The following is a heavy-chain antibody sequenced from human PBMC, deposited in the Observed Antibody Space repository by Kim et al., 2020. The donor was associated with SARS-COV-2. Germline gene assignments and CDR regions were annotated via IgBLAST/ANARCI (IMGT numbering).Heavy chain of an antibody. J-gene: IGHJ4*02. CDR1: GFTFSSYA. CDR2: ISYDGSNK. V-gene: IGHV3-30*04. CDR3: ARDGARITIFAGRPYFDY. Sequence: GGSLRLSCAASGFTFSSYAMHWVRQAPGKGLEWVAVISYDGSNKYYADSVKGRFTISRDNSKNTLYLQMNSLRAEDTAVYYCARDGARITIFAGRPYFDYWGQGTLVTVSS. D-gene: IGHD3-3*01.